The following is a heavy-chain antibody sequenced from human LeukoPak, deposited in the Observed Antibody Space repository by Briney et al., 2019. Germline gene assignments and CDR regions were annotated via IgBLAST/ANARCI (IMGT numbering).Heavy chain of an antibody. CDR2: ISGSGGST. CDR3: ALDTLPGVRYYYYGMDV. V-gene: IGHV3-23*01. Sequence: QPGGSLRLSCAASGFTFSNAYIMWVRQAPGKGLEWVSAISGSGGSTYYADSVKGRFTISRDNSKNTLYLQMNSLRAEDTAVYYCALDTLPGVRYYYYGMDVWGQGTTVTVSS. D-gene: IGHD3-10*01. CDR1: GFTFSNAY. J-gene: IGHJ6*02.